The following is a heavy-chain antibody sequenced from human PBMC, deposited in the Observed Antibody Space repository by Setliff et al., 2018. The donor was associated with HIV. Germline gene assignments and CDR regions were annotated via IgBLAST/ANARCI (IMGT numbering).Heavy chain of an antibody. Sequence: PSETLSLTCAVYGGSFSGYHWSWIRQPPGKGLEWIGEINHSGSTNYNMSLWSRVTISLDASRNQFSLELISVTAADTAVYYCAGGPGTTSIDYWAQGTLVTVS. D-gene: IGHD1-26*01. J-gene: IGHJ4*02. CDR3: AGGPGTTSIDY. CDR2: INHSGST. CDR1: GGSFSGYH. V-gene: IGHV4-34*01.